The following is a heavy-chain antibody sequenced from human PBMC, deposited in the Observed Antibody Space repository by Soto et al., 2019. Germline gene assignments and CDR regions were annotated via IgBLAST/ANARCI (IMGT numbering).Heavy chain of an antibody. V-gene: IGHV1-18*01. Sequence: QVQLVQSGAEVKKPGASVKVSCKASGYTFINYGISWVRQAPGQGLEWMGWISGYNGNTNSAQKLQGRVTMTTDTSTSKAYMELRSLRSDDTAVYYCARGSTVVTPSYYYGMDVWGQGTTVTVSS. CDR2: ISGYNGNT. D-gene: IGHD2-21*02. CDR3: ARGSTVVTPSYYYGMDV. CDR1: GYTFINYG. J-gene: IGHJ6*02.